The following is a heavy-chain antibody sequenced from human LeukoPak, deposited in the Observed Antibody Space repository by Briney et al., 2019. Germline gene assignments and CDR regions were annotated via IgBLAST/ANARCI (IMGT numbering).Heavy chain of an antibody. J-gene: IGHJ4*02. D-gene: IGHD5-24*01. Sequence: GGSLRLSCAASGFTVSTNYMSWVRQAPGKGLEWVSVFYVGGATYYADSVKGRFTISRDNSENTLYLQMKSLRAEDTAVYYCARGDGYNFFDYWGQGTLVTVSS. CDR3: ARGDGYNFFDY. CDR1: GFTVSTNY. V-gene: IGHV3-53*01. CDR2: FYVGGAT.